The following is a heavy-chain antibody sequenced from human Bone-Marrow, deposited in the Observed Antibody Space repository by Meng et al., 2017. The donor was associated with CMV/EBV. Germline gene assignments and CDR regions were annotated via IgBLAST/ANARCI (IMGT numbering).Heavy chain of an antibody. J-gene: IGHJ4*02. D-gene: IGHD3-3*01. CDR2: IYHSGST. CDR3: ALYDFWSGYYT. V-gene: IGHV4-38-2*02. CDR1: GYSISSGYY. Sequence: SETLSLTCTVSGYSISSGYYWGWIRQPPGKGLEWIGSIYHSGSTYYNPSLKSRVTISVDTSKSQFSLKLSSVTAADTAVYYCALYDFWSGYYTWGQGTLVTVSS.